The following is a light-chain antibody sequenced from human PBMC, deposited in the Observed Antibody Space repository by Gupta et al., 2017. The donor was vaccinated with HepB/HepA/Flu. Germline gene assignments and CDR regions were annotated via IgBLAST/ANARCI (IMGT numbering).Light chain of an antibody. Sequence: DIQMTQSPSSLSASVGDRVTITCRASQVINSDLNWYQQKPGTAPRLLIYAASSLQSGVPSRFSGSGSGTDFTLTITSLQPEDFATYYCQQSNSTPRTFGQGTKVEIK. J-gene: IGKJ1*01. V-gene: IGKV1-39*01. CDR3: QQSNSTPRT. CDR1: QVINSD. CDR2: AAS.